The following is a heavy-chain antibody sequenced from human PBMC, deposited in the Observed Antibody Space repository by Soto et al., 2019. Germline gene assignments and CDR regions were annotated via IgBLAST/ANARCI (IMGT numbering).Heavy chain of an antibody. D-gene: IGHD1-26*01. CDR1: GFTFSSYA. CDR2: ISGSGGST. CDR3: AKAPIVGAPLYFDY. V-gene: IGHV3-23*01. Sequence: GGSLRLSCAASGFTFSSYAMSWVRQAQGKGLEWVSAISGSGGSTYYADSVKGRFTISRDNSKNTQYLQMNSLRAGDTAVYYCAKAPIVGAPLYFDYWGQGTLVTVAS. J-gene: IGHJ4*02.